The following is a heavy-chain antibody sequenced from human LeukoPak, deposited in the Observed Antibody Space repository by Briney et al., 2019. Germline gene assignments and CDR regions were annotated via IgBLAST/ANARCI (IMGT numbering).Heavy chain of an antibody. CDR3: ARVIGGFDY. D-gene: IGHD3-10*01. V-gene: IGHV4-61*02. CDR2: ISSSGST. Sequence: PSETLSLTCTVSGDSISSGDYCWSWIRQPAGKGLEWIGRISSSGSTNYNPSLKSRVTMSVDTSKNQFSLKLSSVTAADTAVYYCARVIGGFDYWGQGTLVTVSS. CDR1: GDSISSGDYC. J-gene: IGHJ4*02.